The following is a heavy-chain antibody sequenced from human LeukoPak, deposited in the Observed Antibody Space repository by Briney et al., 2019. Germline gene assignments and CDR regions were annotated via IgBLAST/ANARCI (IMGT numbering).Heavy chain of an antibody. D-gene: IGHD2-2*01. Sequence: SETLSLTCAVYGGSFSGYYWTWIRQPPGKGLEWIGEINHSGSTNYNPSLKSRVTISVDTSKNQFSLKLSSVTAADTAVYYCAVGDIVVVDYWGQGTLVTVSS. CDR3: AVGDIVVVDY. CDR2: INHSGST. CDR1: GGSFSGYY. V-gene: IGHV4-34*01. J-gene: IGHJ4*02.